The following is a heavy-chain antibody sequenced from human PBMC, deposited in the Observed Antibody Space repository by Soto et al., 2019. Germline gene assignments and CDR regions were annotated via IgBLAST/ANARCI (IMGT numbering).Heavy chain of an antibody. Sequence: SQTLSLTWAISWDSVSSNSAAWNWIRQSPSRGLEWLGRTYYRAKWYNDYAVSVKSRITINPGTSKNQFSLQLNSVTPEDTAVYYCARGRHSTSSDIVSKAPFDYWGQGTLVTFSS. D-gene: IGHD5-12*01. V-gene: IGHV6-1*01. J-gene: IGHJ4*02. CDR3: ARGRHSTSSDIVSKAPFDY. CDR1: WDSVSSNSAA. CDR2: TYYRAKWYN.